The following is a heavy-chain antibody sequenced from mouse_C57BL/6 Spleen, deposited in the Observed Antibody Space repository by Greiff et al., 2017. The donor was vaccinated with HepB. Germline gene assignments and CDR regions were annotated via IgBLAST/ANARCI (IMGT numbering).Heavy chain of an antibody. V-gene: IGHV1-15*01. J-gene: IGHJ1*03. CDR1: GYTFTDYE. CDR2: IDPETGGT. Sequence: VKLMESGAELVRPGASVTLSCKASGYTFTDYEMHWVKQTPVHGLEWIGAIDPETGGTAYNQKFKGKAILTADKSSSTAYMELRSLTSEDSAVYYCTRGGGYFDVWGTGTTATVSS. CDR3: TRGGGYFDV.